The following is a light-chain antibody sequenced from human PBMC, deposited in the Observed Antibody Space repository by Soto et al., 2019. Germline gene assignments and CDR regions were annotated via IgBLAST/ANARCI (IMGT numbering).Light chain of an antibody. V-gene: IGLV2-23*01. CDR2: EAT. CDR1: STDVGSYDL. CDR3: FSYVPSATRV. J-gene: IGLJ3*02. Sequence: QSALTQPASVSGSPGQSITISCTGTSTDVGSYDLVSWYQQHPGKAPKLIIYEATRRPSGVSNRFSGSKSANTASLTISGLRGDDEADYYCFSYVPSATRVFGGETKLTVL.